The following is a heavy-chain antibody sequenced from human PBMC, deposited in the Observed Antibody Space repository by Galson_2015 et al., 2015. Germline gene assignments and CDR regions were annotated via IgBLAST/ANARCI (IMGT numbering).Heavy chain of an antibody. CDR1: GSTFTNHW. V-gene: IGHV3-7*01. J-gene: IGHJ4*02. D-gene: IGHD3-16*02. Sequence: SLRLSCAASGSTFTNHWMSWVRQAPGKGLEWVANIRQDGSQKFYMDSVKGRFTISRDNADNSLSLQMNSLRVEDTAVYYCARTRYNSADFDCWGQGTLVTVSS. CDR3: ARTRYNSADFDC. CDR2: IRQDGSQK.